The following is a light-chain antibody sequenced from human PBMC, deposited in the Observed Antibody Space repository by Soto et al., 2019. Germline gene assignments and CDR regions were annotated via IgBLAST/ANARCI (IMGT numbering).Light chain of an antibody. CDR3: QQYGSHLYT. CDR1: QSINPW. J-gene: IGKJ2*01. Sequence: DIQMTQSPSTLSASIGDRVTITCRASQSINPWLAWYQQKPGKAAQVLIYMASALGSGVPSRFSGSGSGTEFTLTISSLQPADFATYYCQQYGSHLYTFGQGTKLEIK. CDR2: MAS. V-gene: IGKV1-5*03.